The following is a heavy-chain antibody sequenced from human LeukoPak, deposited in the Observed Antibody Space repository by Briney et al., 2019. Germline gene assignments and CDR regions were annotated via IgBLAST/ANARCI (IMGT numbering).Heavy chain of an antibody. CDR3: TKGKGVVRASYDY. V-gene: IGHV3-23*01. Sequence: GGSLRLSCAASGFTFSSYAMSWVRQAPGKGLEWVSGISGSGDSAYFADSVKGRFTISRDNSKNTLFLQMDSLRVDDTAVYYCTKGKGVVRASYDYWGQGTLVTVSS. CDR2: ISGSGDSA. D-gene: IGHD3-10*01. J-gene: IGHJ4*02. CDR1: GFTFSSYA.